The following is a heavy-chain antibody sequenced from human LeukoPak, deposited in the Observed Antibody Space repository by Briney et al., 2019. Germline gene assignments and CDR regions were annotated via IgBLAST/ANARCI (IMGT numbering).Heavy chain of an antibody. CDR1: GFTVSSNY. CDR3: ARDPYGDYERYYYYYGMDV. V-gene: IGHV3-66*01. J-gene: IGHJ6*02. D-gene: IGHD4-17*01. CDR2: IYSGGST. Sequence: GGSLRLSCAASGFTVSSNYMSWVRQAPGKGLEWVSVIYSGGSTYYADSVKGRFTISRDNSKNTLYLQMNSLRAEDTAVYYCARDPYGDYERYYYYYGMDVWGQGTTVTVPS.